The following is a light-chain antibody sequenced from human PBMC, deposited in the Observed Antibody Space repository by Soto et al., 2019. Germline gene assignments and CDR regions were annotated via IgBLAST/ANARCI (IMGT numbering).Light chain of an antibody. J-gene: IGLJ2*01. CDR1: SSDIGAYNF. CDR3: TSWTTSTTMI. Sequence: QSALTQPASVSGSPGQSITISCTGTSSDIGAYNFVSWYQQHPGKAPKLMLYDVNIRPSGVSNRFSGSKSGTTASLTISGLQAEDEGDYYCTSWTTSTTMIFGGGTKLTVL. V-gene: IGLV2-14*03. CDR2: DVN.